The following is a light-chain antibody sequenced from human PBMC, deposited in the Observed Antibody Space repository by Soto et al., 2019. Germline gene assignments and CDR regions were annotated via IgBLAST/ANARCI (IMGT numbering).Light chain of an antibody. CDR1: SGSIASNY. Sequence: NFMLTQPHSVSESPWKTVTISCTRSSGSIASNYVQWYQQRPGSSPTTVIYEDNQRPSGVPDRFSGSIDSSSNSASLTISGLKTEDEADYFCQSYDSYYQVFGGGTKLTVL. CDR2: EDN. J-gene: IGLJ3*02. CDR3: QSYDSYYQV. V-gene: IGLV6-57*01.